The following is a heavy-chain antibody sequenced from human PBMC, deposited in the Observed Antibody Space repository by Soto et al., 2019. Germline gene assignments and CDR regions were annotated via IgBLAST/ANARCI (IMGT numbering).Heavy chain of an antibody. D-gene: IGHD6-19*01. CDR3: ARDGSSVGGWYDPYAFDI. J-gene: IGHJ3*02. CDR2: INSDGSST. Sequence: EVQLVESGGGLVQPGGSLRLSCAASGFTFSSYWMHWVRQAPGKGLEWVSRINSDGSSTSYADSVKGRLTISRDNAKNTLYLQMNSLRAEDTAVYYCARDGSSVGGWYDPYAFDIWGQGTMVTVSS. V-gene: IGHV3-74*01. CDR1: GFTFSSYW.